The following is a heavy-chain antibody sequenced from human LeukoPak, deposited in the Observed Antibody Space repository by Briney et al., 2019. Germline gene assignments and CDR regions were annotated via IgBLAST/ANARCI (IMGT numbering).Heavy chain of an antibody. CDR1: GGSISSGSYY. CDR3: ARDRGLRSFDY. Sequence: SETLSLTCTVSGGSISSGSYYWSWIRQPPGKGLEWIGYIYYSGSTNYNPSLKSRVTISVDTSKNQFSLKLSSVTAADTAVYYCARDRGLRSFDYWGQGTLVTVSS. V-gene: IGHV4-61*01. J-gene: IGHJ4*02. CDR2: IYYSGST. D-gene: IGHD5-12*01.